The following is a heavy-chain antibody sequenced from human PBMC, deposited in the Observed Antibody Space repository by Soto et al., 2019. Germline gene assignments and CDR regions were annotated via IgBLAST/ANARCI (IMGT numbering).Heavy chain of an antibody. Sequence: EVQLVESGGGLVKPGGSLRLSCAASGFTFSSYSMNWVRQAPGKGLGWVSSISSSSSYIYYAASVKGRFTISGDNAKNSLYLQMNSLRVEDTALYYCAKDRGGDLKAFDIWGQGTMVTVSS. CDR3: AKDRGGDLKAFDI. J-gene: IGHJ3*02. D-gene: IGHD3-10*01. CDR2: ISSSSSYI. CDR1: GFTFSSYS. V-gene: IGHV3-21*01.